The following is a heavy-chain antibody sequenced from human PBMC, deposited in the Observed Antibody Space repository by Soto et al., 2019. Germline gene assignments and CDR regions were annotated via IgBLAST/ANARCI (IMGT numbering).Heavy chain of an antibody. J-gene: IGHJ4*02. CDR2: TYYRSKWYS. D-gene: IGHD4-17*01. CDR3: ARDSPGYGDYVLFDY. V-gene: IGHV6-1*01. CDR1: GDSVSRNSVA. Sequence: SQTLSLTCAISGDSVSRNSVAWNWIRQSPSRGLEWLGRTYYRSKWYSDYAVSVKSRITIHADTSKNQFSLQLNSVTPEDTAVYYCARDSPGYGDYVLFDYWGQGTLVPVSS.